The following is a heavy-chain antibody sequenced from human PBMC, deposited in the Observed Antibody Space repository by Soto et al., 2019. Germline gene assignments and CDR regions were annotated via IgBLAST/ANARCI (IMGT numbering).Heavy chain of an antibody. J-gene: IGHJ6*03. V-gene: IGHV3-9*01. CDR3: AKAAYAAAADHYYYYYMDV. CDR2: ISWNSGSI. Sequence: ALRLSCAASGFTFDDYAMHWVRQAPGKGLEWVSGISWNSGSIGYADSVKGRFTISRDNAKNSLYLQMNSLRAEDTALYYCAKAAYAAAADHYYYYYMDVWGKGTTVTVSS. D-gene: IGHD6-13*01. CDR1: GFTFDDYA.